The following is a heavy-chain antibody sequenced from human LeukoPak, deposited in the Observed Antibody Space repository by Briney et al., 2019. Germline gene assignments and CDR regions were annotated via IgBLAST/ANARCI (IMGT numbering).Heavy chain of an antibody. CDR2: MNPNSGNT. CDR3: ARAYYYDSSGYYLPDY. J-gene: IGHJ4*02. D-gene: IGHD3-22*01. V-gene: IGHV1-8*02. Sequence: ASVKVSCKASGYTFTGYYMHWVRQAPGQGLEWMGWMNPNSGNTGYAQKFQGRVTMTRNTSISTAYMELSSLRSEDTAVYYCARAYYYDSSGYYLPDYWGQGTLVTVSS. CDR1: GYTFTGYY.